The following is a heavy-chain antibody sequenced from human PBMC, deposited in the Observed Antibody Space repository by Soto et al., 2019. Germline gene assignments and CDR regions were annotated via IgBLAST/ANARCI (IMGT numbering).Heavy chain of an antibody. Sequence: EVQLVESGGGLVQPGGSLKLSCAVSGFTFSDSAIHWVRQASGKGLEWVGRIKSKANNYATAYAASVEGRFTVSRDDSKHTAYLQMHSLKTEDTAVYYCTRVPEDACGCGRCFLRGPALDYWGQGNLVTFSS. D-gene: IGHD2-15*01. CDR1: GFTFSDSA. J-gene: IGHJ4*02. CDR3: TRVPEDACGCGRCFLRGPALDY. V-gene: IGHV3-73*01. CDR2: IKSKANNYAT.